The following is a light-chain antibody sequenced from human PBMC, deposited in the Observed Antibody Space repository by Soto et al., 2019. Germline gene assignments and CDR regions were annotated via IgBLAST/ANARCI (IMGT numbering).Light chain of an antibody. Sequence: DIVMTQSPDSLAVSLGERATINCKSSQSVLYSSNNKNYLAWYQQKPGQPPKLLIYWASTRESGVPDRFSGSGSGTDFTLTISSLQAEDVAGYYCQQYYSTRTFGQGTKVDIK. CDR1: QSVLYSSNNKNY. CDR2: WAS. CDR3: QQYYSTRT. J-gene: IGKJ1*01. V-gene: IGKV4-1*01.